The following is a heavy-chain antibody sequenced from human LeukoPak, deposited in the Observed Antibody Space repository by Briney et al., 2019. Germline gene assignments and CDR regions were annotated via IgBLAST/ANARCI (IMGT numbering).Heavy chain of an antibody. J-gene: IGHJ4*02. CDR1: GYTFTGYY. V-gene: IGHV1-2*02. CDR2: INPNSGGT. CDR3: ARNYYDSSGYGVDY. Sequence: ASVKVSCKASGYTFTGYYMHWVRQAPGQGLEWMGWINPNSGGTNYAQKFQGRVTMTRDTSISTAYMELSRLRSDDTAVYYCARNYYDSSGYGVDYWGQGTLVTVSS. D-gene: IGHD3-22*01.